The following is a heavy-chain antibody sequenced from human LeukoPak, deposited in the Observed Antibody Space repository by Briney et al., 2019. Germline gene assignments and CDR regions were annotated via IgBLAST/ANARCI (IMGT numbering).Heavy chain of an antibody. Sequence: GGSLRLSCAASGFTFSSYGMHWVRQAPGKGLEWVSSITSSSTYIYYADSVKGRFTISRDNAKNLLYLQMNSLRAEDTAVYYCARASGYYYYYAIDVWGQGTTVTVSS. J-gene: IGHJ6*02. CDR1: GFTFSSYG. CDR3: ARASGYYYYYAIDV. V-gene: IGHV3-21*01. CDR2: ITSSSTYI. D-gene: IGHD6-25*01.